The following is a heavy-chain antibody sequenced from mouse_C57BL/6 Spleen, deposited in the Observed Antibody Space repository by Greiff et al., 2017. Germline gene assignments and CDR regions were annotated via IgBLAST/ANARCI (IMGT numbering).Heavy chain of an antibody. V-gene: IGHV2-2*01. D-gene: IGHD1-1*01. CDR3: ASYYGSSFYAMDY. CDR2: IWSGGST. J-gene: IGHJ4*01. Sequence: VKLMESGPGLVQPSQSLSITCTVSGFSLTSYGVHWVRQSPGKGLEWLGVIWSGGSTDYNAAFISRLSISKDNSKSQVFFKMNSLQADDTAIYYCASYYGSSFYAMDYWGQGTSVTVSS. CDR1: GFSLTSYG.